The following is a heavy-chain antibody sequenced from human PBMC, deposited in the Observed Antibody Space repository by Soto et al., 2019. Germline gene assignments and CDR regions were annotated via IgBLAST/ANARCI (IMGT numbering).Heavy chain of an antibody. J-gene: IGHJ6*03. CDR1: GFTFSSYS. V-gene: IGHV3-48*01. CDR3: ARVGAANYYYYMDV. D-gene: IGHD3-16*01. CDR2: ISSSSSTI. Sequence: PGGSLRLSCAASGFTFSSYSMNWVRQAPGKGLEWVSYISSSSSTIYYADSVKGRFTISRDNAKNSLYLQMNSLRAEDTAVYYCARVGAANYYYYMDVWGKGTTVTVSS.